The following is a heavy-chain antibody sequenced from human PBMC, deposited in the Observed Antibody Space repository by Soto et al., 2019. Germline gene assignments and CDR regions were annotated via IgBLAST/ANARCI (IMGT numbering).Heavy chain of an antibody. V-gene: IGHV3-30*14. J-gene: IGHJ4*01. Sequence: QVQLVESGGGVVQPGSSLRLSCAASGFSFKNYAFHWVRQAPGKGLEWVALISHNDEPKIFYAASVQGRFTISRSNFKNPVYLQMNSLRDEDTAVYHCARGVRAETYYNAFDYWGQGTQVTVSS. CDR2: ISHNDEPKI. CDR1: GFSFKNYA. D-gene: IGHD3-10*01. CDR3: ARGVRAETYYNAFDY.